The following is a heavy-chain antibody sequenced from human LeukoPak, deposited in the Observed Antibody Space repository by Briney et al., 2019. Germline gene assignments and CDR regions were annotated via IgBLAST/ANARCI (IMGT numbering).Heavy chain of an antibody. V-gene: IGHV3-15*07. CDR1: GFTFSNAW. J-gene: IGHJ4*02. Sequence: GGSLRLSCATSGFTFSNAWMNWVRQAPGKGLEWVGRIRSNSDGGTIDYAAPVKGRFTLSRDDSKTTLYLQMNSLQTEDTAVYYCARGLYSSSWYGGYWGQGTLVIVSS. D-gene: IGHD6-13*01. CDR2: IRSNSDGGTI. CDR3: ARGLYSSSWYGGY.